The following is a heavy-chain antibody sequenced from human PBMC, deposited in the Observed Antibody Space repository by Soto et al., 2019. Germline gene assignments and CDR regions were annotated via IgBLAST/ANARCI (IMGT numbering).Heavy chain of an antibody. CDR1: GGTFNSYL. Sequence: AVKVSCKTSGGTFNSYLIDWVRQAPGQGLEWMGGIIPAFGTAKYAQKFQGRVTITADKSTTTAYMELRTLTSEDTAVYYCARGLDQPPVGLYFDTWGQGTLVTVSS. CDR2: IIPAFGTA. J-gene: IGHJ4*02. CDR3: ARGLDQPPVGLYFDT. D-gene: IGHD2-2*01. V-gene: IGHV1-69*06.